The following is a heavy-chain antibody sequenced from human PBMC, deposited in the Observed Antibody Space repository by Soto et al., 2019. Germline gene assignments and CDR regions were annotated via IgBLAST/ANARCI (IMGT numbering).Heavy chain of an antibody. CDR1: GFTFSNAW. CDR3: TTDLVYSSSWYEPGVYYYYGMDV. D-gene: IGHD6-13*01. CDR2: IKSKTDGGTT. V-gene: IGHV3-15*07. Sequence: GGSLRLSCAASGFTFSNAWMNWVRQAPGKGLEWVGRIKSKTDGGTTDYAAPVKGRFTISRDDSKNKLYLQMNSLKTEDSAVYYCTTDLVYSSSWYEPGVYYYYGMDVWGQGTTVTVSS. J-gene: IGHJ6*02.